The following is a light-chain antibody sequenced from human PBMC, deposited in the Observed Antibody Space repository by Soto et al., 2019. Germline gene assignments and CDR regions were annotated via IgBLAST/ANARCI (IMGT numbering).Light chain of an antibody. CDR3: QQGDNWPCT. CDR2: GTS. CDR1: QSLSNH. V-gene: IGKV3D-15*01. J-gene: IGKJ1*01. Sequence: EIVMTQSPATLSVSPGERATLSCRASQSLSNHLAWYQQKSGQAPRLLIYGTSTRATGIPARFSGSGSGTEFTLTISSLQSEDSAVYYCQQGDNWPCTFGQGTKVEIK.